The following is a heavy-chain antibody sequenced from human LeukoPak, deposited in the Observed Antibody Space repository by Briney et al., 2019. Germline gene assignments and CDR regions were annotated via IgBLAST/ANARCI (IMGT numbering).Heavy chain of an antibody. J-gene: IGHJ6*02. CDR2: IIPILDIA. Sequence: GASVKVSCKASGGTFSSYAISWVRQAPRQGLEWMGRIIPILDIANYAQKFQGRVTITADKSTSTAYMDLSSLRSEDTAVYYCARGGDTAMVTINYYYYYGMDVWGQGTTVTVSS. D-gene: IGHD5-18*01. CDR3: ARGGDTAMVTINYYYYYGMDV. CDR1: GGTFSSYA. V-gene: IGHV1-69*04.